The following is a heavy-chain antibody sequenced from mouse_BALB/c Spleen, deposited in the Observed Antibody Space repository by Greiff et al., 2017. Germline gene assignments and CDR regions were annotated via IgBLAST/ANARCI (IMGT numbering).Heavy chain of an antibody. V-gene: IGHV1-4*02. Sequence: VQLQQSAAELAIPGASVKMSCKASGYTFTSYTMPWVKQSPGQGLEWIGYINPSSGNIEYNQNFKDKPTLTAAKSSSTAYLQLSSLTSEDTAVYYCASSGYWGQGTTLTVST. CDR2: INPSSGNI. J-gene: IGHJ2*01. D-gene: IGHD3-2*02. CDR1: GYTFTSYT. CDR3: ASSGY.